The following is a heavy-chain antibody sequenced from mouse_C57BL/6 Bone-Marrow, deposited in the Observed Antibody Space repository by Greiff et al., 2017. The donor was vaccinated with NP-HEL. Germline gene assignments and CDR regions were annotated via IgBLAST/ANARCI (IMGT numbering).Heavy chain of an antibody. Sequence: EVKLVESGPELVKPGASVKISCKASGYSFTGYYMHWVKQSHGNILDWIGYIYPYNGVSCYNQKFKGKATLTVDKSSSTAYMELRGLTSEDSAIYYCAREDDYDSYWGQGTTLTVSS. CDR3: AREDDYDSY. V-gene: IGHV1-31*01. D-gene: IGHD2-4*01. CDR1: GYSFTGYY. CDR2: IYPYNGVS. J-gene: IGHJ2*01.